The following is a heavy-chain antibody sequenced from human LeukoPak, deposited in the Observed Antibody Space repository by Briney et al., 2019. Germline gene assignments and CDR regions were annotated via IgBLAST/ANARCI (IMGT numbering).Heavy chain of an antibody. CDR1: GFTFSSYS. D-gene: IGHD3-22*01. V-gene: IGHV3-48*01. CDR3: ARDTTWDSSGYYSSNWFDP. J-gene: IGHJ5*02. Sequence: GGSLRLSCAASGFTFSSYSMNWVRQAPGKGLEWVSYISSSSSTIYYADSVKGRFTISRDNAKNSLYLLMNSLRAEDTAVYYCARDTTWDSSGYYSSNWFDPWGQGTLVTVSS. CDR2: ISSSSSTI.